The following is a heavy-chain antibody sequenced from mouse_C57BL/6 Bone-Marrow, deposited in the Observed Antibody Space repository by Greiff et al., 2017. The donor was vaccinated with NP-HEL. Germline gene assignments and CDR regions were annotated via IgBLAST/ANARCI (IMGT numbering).Heavy chain of an antibody. CDR1: GYSFTGYY. V-gene: IGHV1-42*01. CDR3: AIGLWLRRDY. Sequence: VQLQQSGPELVKPGASVKISCKASGYSFTGYYMNWVKQSPEKSLEWIGEINPSTGGTTYNQKFKAKATLTVDKSSSTAYMQLKSLTSEDSAVYYCAIGLWLRRDYWGQCTTLTVSS. CDR2: INPSTGGT. J-gene: IGHJ2*01. D-gene: IGHD2-2*01.